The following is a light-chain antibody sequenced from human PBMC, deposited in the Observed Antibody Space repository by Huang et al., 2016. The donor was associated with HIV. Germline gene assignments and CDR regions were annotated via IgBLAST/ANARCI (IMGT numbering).Light chain of an antibody. V-gene: IGKV3-11*01. CDR3: HQHSSWPGT. Sequence: DIVLTQSPATLSLSPGERATLSCRACQSVGSYLAWYQQTPGQAPRLLVSDASHRATGIPARFSGSGSGTDFTLTISSLEPEDFAVYYCHQHSSWPGTFGQGTRVEIK. CDR1: QSVGSY. J-gene: IGKJ1*01. CDR2: DAS.